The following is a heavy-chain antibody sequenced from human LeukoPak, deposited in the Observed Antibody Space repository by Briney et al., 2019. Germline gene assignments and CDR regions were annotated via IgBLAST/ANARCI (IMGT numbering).Heavy chain of an antibody. Sequence: GGSLRLPCAACGFLFSSYAMNGLRQARGKGLEGVSTISSGGSSTYYAESVKGRFTISRDNSKNTLYLQMNSLRAEDTAVYYCAKDLRGIMTPKNAFDIWGQGTMVTVSS. CDR2: ISSGGSST. J-gene: IGHJ3*02. D-gene: IGHD3-16*01. V-gene: IGHV3-23*01. CDR3: AKDLRGIMTPKNAFDI. CDR1: GFLFSSYA.